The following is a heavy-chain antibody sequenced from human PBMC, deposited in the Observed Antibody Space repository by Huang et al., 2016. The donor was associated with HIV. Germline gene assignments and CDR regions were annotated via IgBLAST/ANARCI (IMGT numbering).Heavy chain of an antibody. Sequence: QVQLEQSGAAVKKPGSSVKLSCKASGGTFSTYTFSWVRQAPGQGIEWMGGVIPVVGASNYAQKCQGRVTFTTDESTNTAYMELNNLTSEDTAVYYCARDDRQQLVYWGRGTLVAVSS. D-gene: IGHD6-13*01. V-gene: IGHV1-69*16. CDR1: GGTFSTYT. CDR2: VIPVVGAS. J-gene: IGHJ4*02. CDR3: ARDDRQQLVY.